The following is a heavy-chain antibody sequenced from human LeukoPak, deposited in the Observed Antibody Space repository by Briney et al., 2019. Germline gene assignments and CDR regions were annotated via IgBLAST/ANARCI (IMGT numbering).Heavy chain of an antibody. J-gene: IGHJ4*02. Sequence: RASVKVSCKASGYTFTSYGISWVRQAPGQGLEWMGRIIPILGIANYAQKFQGRVTITADKSTSTAYMELSSLRSEDTAVYYCARSGGSSGWYEPPYYFDYWGQGTLVTVSS. CDR1: GYTFTSYG. CDR3: ARSGGSSGWYEPPYYFDY. CDR2: IIPILGIA. V-gene: IGHV1-69*04. D-gene: IGHD6-19*01.